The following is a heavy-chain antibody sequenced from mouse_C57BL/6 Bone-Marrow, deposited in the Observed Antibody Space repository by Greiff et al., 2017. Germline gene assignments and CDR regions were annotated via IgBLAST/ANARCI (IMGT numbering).Heavy chain of an antibody. D-gene: IGHD1-1*01. Sequence: EVQLQQSGAELVKPGASVKLSCTASGFNIKDYYIHWVKQRTEQGLEWIGRIDPEDGETKYAPKFQDKGTITADTASNQASLQLSSLTSEDTAVYYCTRSLIYYGTNYWGQGTTLTVSS. CDR2: IDPEDGET. CDR3: TRSLIYYGTNY. V-gene: IGHV14-2*01. J-gene: IGHJ2*01. CDR1: GFNIKDYY.